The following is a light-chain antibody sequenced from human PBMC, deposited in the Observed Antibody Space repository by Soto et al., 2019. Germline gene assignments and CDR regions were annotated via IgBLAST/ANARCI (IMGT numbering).Light chain of an antibody. CDR1: QSLLHGNGYNH. Sequence: EILVAQSPIFLSVTPGEPASISCRSSQSLLHGNGYNHLNWYLQKPGQSPDLLIYLGSNRSSGVPDRFSGRGPGTDFTLKIIGVQAEDVGLYYCMQALQTPLTFGQGTRLVTK. CDR3: MQALQTPLT. J-gene: IGKJ5*01. CDR2: LGS. V-gene: IGKV2-28*01.